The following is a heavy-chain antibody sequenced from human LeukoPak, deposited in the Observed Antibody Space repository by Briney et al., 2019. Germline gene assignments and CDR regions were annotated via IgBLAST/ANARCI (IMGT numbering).Heavy chain of an antibody. V-gene: IGHV3-48*04. CDR1: GSTFSSYS. D-gene: IGHD6-13*01. Sequence: PGGSLRLSCAASGSTFSSYSMNWVRQAPGKGLEWVSYISSSGSTIYYADSVKGRFTISRDNAKNSLYLQMNSLRAEGTAVYYCARVGIAAAESDYWGQGTLVTVSS. J-gene: IGHJ4*02. CDR2: ISSSGSTI. CDR3: ARVGIAAAESDY.